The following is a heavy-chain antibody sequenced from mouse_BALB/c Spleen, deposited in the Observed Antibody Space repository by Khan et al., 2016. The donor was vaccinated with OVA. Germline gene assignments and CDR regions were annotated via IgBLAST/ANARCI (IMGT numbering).Heavy chain of an antibody. CDR2: IDPANGYT. D-gene: IGHD4-1*01. CDR3: ARDYWDVFAY. Sequence: EVQLQQSGAELVKPGASVKLSCTASGFNIKDTYMHWVKQRPEQGLEWIGRIDPANGYTKYDPKFQGKAPITADTSSNTPYLQLSSLTSEDTAVYYCARDYWDVFAYWGQGTLVTVSA. J-gene: IGHJ3*01. V-gene: IGHV14-3*02. CDR1: GFNIKDTY.